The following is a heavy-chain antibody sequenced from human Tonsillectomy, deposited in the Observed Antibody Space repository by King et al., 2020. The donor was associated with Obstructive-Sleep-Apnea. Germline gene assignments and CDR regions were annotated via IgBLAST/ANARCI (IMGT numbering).Heavy chain of an antibody. V-gene: IGHV1-2*02. Sequence: VQLVQSGAEVKKPGASVKVSCKASGYTFTGYYIHWVRQAPGQGLEWMGWINPHRGGTIYAQKFHGRVTMTRDTSISTVYMELSRLTSDDTAVYFCARVRIEGGVITYYFDDGGQGSLVIVSS. D-gene: IGHD3-16*02. CDR1: GYTFTGYY. CDR3: ARVRIEGGVITYYFDD. J-gene: IGHJ4*02. CDR2: INPHRGGT.